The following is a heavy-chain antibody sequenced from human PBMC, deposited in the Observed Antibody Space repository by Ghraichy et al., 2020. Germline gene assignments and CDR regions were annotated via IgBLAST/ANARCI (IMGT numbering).Heavy chain of an antibody. CDR2: IIPIFGTA. CDR1: GGTFSDYA. V-gene: IGHV1-69*13. D-gene: IGHD5-24*01. CDR3: ARAATIRSLSSNFDQ. J-gene: IGHJ5*02. Sequence: SVKVSCKASGGTFSDYAISWVRQAPGQGLEWMGGIIPIFGTANYTQKFQGRVTITADESTSTAYMELSSLTSEDTAVFYCARAATIRSLSSNFDQWGQGTLVTVSS.